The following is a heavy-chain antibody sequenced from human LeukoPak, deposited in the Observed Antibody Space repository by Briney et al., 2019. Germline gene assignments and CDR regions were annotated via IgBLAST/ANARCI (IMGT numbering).Heavy chain of an antibody. D-gene: IGHD6-19*01. CDR1: GFTFSSNW. V-gene: IGHV3-7*05. Sequence: LGGPLRPSCAASGFTFSSNWMSWVRQAPGKGPEWVANIKQDGGEKCNVYAVKGRFTISRDKAKNSLYLQMNSLRAEDTAVYYCARSSKAESTRYSSGWYSGPPYYYGMDVWGQGTTVTVSS. CDR3: ARSSKAESTRYSSGWYSGPPYYYGMDV. J-gene: IGHJ6*02. CDR2: IKQDGGEK.